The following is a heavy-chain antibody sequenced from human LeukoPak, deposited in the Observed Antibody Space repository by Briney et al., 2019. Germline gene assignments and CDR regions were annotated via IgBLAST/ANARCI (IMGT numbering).Heavy chain of an antibody. CDR3: ATLTVTTASNWFDP. Sequence: GASVKVSCKASGGTFSSYAISWVRQAPGQGLEWMGWINTNTGNPTYAQGFTGRFVFSLDTSVSTAYLQISSLKAEDTAVYYCATLTVTTASNWFDPWGQGTLVTVSS. CDR2: INTNTGNP. CDR1: GGTFSSYA. J-gene: IGHJ5*02. V-gene: IGHV7-4-1*02. D-gene: IGHD4-17*01.